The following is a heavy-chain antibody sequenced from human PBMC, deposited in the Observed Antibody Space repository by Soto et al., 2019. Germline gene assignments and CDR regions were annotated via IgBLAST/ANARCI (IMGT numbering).Heavy chain of an antibody. V-gene: IGHV1-69*13. Sequence: SVKVSCKASGGTFSSYAISWVRQAPGQGLEWMGGIIPIFGTANYAQKFQGRVTTTADESTSTAYMELSSLRSEDTAVYYCAREPSQITFGGVIVSDAFDIWGQGTMVTVSS. CDR1: GGTFSSYA. J-gene: IGHJ3*02. CDR3: AREPSQITFGGVIVSDAFDI. CDR2: IIPIFGTA. D-gene: IGHD3-16*02.